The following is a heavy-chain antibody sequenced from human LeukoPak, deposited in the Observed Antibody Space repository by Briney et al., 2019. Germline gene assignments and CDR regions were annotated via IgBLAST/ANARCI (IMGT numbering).Heavy chain of an antibody. Sequence: GGSLRLSCAASGFTISTYWMSWVRQAPGKGLEWVANIKQDGSEKNFVDSVKGRFTISRDNAKNTLYLQMNSLRAEDTAVYYCANWIGSSSRDYWGQGTLVTVSS. D-gene: IGHD6-6*01. CDR2: IKQDGSEK. CDR1: GFTISTYW. CDR3: ANWIGSSSRDY. J-gene: IGHJ4*02. V-gene: IGHV3-7*05.